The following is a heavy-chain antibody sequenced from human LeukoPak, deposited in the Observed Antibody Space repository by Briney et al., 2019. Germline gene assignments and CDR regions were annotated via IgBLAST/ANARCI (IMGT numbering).Heavy chain of an antibody. CDR2: IKQDGSEK. CDR1: EFTFPMYW. D-gene: IGHD7-27*01. CDR3: ARDLNWETY. Sequence: GGSLRLSCAASEFTFPMYWMSWVRQAPGKGLEWVADIKQDGSEKYYVDSVKGRFTISRDNAKNSLYLQMNSLRAEDTAVYYCARDLNWETYWGQGTLVTVSS. V-gene: IGHV3-7*01. J-gene: IGHJ4*02.